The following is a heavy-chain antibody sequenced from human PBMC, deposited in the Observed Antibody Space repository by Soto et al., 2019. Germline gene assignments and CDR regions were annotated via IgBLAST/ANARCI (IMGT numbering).Heavy chain of an antibody. Sequence: QVQLVESGRGVVQPGASLRLSCAASGFKFKSFVMHWVRQAPGKGLEWVAFTSYDGNNKDYGDSVKGRFTVSRDNSQNTLHLQMDFLRPEDTALYYCARWGTTGGFDLWGQGTLVSVSS. D-gene: IGHD3-16*01. CDR3: ARWGTTGGFDL. V-gene: IGHV3-30*19. CDR1: GFKFKSFV. J-gene: IGHJ4*02. CDR2: TSYDGNNK.